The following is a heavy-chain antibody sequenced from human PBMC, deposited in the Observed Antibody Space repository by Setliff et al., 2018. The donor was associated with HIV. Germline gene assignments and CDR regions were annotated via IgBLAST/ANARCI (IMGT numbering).Heavy chain of an antibody. J-gene: IGHJ6*04. CDR3: AGGKGVGGVVITGGLDV. Sequence: EASVKVSCKASGGSFSSYAISWVRQAPGQGLEWMGGIIPIFGTAKYAQKFQGRVTITTDESTSTAYMELSSLGSEDTAVYYCAGGKGVGGVVITGGLDVWGKGTTVTVSS. V-gene: IGHV1-69*05. D-gene: IGHD3-10*01. CDR1: GGSFSSYA. CDR2: IIPIFGTA.